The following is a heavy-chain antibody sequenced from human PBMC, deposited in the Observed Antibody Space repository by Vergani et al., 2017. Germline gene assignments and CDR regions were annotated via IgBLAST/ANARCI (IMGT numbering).Heavy chain of an antibody. CDR1: GFTFSSYS. Sequence: EVQLVESGGGLVQPGGSLRLSCAASGFTFSSYSMNWVRQAPGKGLEWVSYISSSSSTIYYADSVKGRFTISRDNAKNSLYLQMNSLRAEDTAVYYCARESYTVTTIYYYGMDVWGQGTTVTVSS. CDR3: ARESYTVTTIYYYGMDV. CDR2: ISSSSSTI. D-gene: IGHD4-17*01. V-gene: IGHV3-48*01. J-gene: IGHJ6*02.